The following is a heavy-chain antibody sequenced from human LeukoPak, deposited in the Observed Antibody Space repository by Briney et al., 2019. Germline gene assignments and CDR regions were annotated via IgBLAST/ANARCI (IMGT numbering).Heavy chain of an antibody. D-gene: IGHD4-11*01. CDR3: VRGDLPTTVLNDPFNI. J-gene: IGHJ3*02. V-gene: IGHV1-8*01. CDR2: MNPNSGNT. Sequence: ASVNVSCKASGYTFRTYDINWVRQAPGQGLEWLGWMNPNSGNTGYAPKFQGRVAMTRVTSINTAYMELFSLRSEDTAVYFCVRGDLPTTVLNDPFNIWGQGTMVTVSS. CDR1: GYTFRTYD.